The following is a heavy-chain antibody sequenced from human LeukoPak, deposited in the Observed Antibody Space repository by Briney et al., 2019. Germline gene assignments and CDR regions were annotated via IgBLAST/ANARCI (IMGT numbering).Heavy chain of an antibody. V-gene: IGHV1-69*13. CDR2: IIPIFGTA. Sequence: ASVKVSCKASGGTFSSYAISWVRQAPGQGLEWMGGIIPIFGTANYAQKFQGRVTITADESTSTAYMELSSLRSEDTAVYYCARGGITIFGVAIVQQKQDFDYWRQGTLVTVSS. D-gene: IGHD3-3*01. J-gene: IGHJ4*02. CDR3: ARGGITIFGVAIVQQKQDFDY. CDR1: GGTFSSYA.